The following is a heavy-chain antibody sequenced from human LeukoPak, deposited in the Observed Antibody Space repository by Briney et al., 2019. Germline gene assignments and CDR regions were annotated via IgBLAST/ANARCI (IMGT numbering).Heavy chain of an antibody. CDR3: ARNSGLADC. CDR1: VYTFTNYD. V-gene: IGHV1-8*01. D-gene: IGHD5-12*01. CDR2: MNPNSGNT. J-gene: IGHJ4*02. Sequence: ASVKVSCKASVYTFTNYDISWVRQATGQGLEWMGWMNPNSGNTGYAGKFRGRVTMTRDTSINTAYMELRSLRSEDTAVYYCARNSGLADCWGQGTLVTVSS.